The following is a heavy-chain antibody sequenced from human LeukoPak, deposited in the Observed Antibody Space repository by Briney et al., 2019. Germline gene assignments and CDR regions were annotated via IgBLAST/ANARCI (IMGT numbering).Heavy chain of an antibody. CDR1: GGSISSSSYY. D-gene: IGHD3-9*01. Sequence: PAETLSLTCTVSGGSISSSSYYWGRIRQPPGKGLEWIGSIYYSGSTYYNPSLKSRVTISVDTSKNQFSLKLSSVTTAVTAVYYCASLKSYYDILTGYYCPGALDIWGQGTMVTVSS. J-gene: IGHJ3*02. V-gene: IGHV4-39*01. CDR3: ASLKSYYDILTGYYCPGALDI. CDR2: IYYSGST.